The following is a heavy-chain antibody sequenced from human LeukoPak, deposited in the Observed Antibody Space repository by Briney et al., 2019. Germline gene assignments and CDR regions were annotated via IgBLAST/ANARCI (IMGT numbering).Heavy chain of an antibody. D-gene: IGHD2-15*01. V-gene: IGHV3-21*01. CDR3: ARDRSGVLLRRPFDY. CDR1: GFTFSSYS. J-gene: IGHJ4*02. Sequence: GGSLRLSCAASGFTFSSYSMNWVRQAPGKGLEWVSSISSSSSYIYYADSVKGRFTISRDNAKNSLYLQMNSLRAEDTAVYYCARDRSGVLLRRPFDYWGQGTLVTVSS. CDR2: ISSSSSYI.